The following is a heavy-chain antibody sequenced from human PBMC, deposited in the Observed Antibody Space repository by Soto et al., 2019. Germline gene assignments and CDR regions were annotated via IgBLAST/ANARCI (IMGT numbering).Heavy chain of an antibody. D-gene: IGHD6-19*01. Sequence: PGGSLRLSCAASGLTFSSSGMHWVRQAPGKGLEWVAVTSFDGSSGYYADSVRGRFTISRDNSNNTLYLQMNSLRAEDTAVYYCAKSPPAVAGYFDYWGQGTLVTVSS. V-gene: IGHV3-30*18. CDR3: AKSPPAVAGYFDY. CDR2: TSFDGSSG. CDR1: GLTFSSSG. J-gene: IGHJ4*02.